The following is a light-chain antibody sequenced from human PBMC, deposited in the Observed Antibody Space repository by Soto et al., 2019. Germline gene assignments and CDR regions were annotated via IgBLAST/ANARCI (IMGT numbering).Light chain of an antibody. J-gene: IGKJ1*01. CDR3: QQYNNWPGT. CDR1: QSVSSN. Sequence: IVITQAPAPLAVSPGERATPPCRASQSVSSNLAWYQQKPGQAPRLLIYGASTRATGIPARFSGSGSGTEFTLTISSLQSEDFAVYYCQQYNNWPGTFGQGTKV. CDR2: GAS. V-gene: IGKV3-15*01.